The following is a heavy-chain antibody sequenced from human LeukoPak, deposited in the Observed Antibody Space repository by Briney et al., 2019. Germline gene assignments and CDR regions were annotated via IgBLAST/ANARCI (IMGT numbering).Heavy chain of an antibody. V-gene: IGHV3-11*01. CDR1: GFTFTDYY. J-gene: IGHJ5*01. CDR3: AVHKYSSGWGGFDF. Sequence: GGTLRLSCAASGFTFTDYYRSWLRQGPGKGLEGVTHISSSHATIYYAVSVQASITISSDNAKNSLYLQMNGLRAEDSAVYYCAVHKYSSGWGGFDFGAQGNGVTVSS. D-gene: IGHD6-19*01. CDR2: ISSSHATI.